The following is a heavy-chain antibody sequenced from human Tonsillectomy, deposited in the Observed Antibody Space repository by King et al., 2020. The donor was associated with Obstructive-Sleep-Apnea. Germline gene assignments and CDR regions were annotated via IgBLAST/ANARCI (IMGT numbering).Heavy chain of an antibody. CDR2: IYYSGNT. CDR1: GGSVSSTTHY. V-gene: IGHV4-39*07. Sequence: QLQESGPGLAKPSETLSLRCTVSGGSVSSTTHYWGWIRQPPGKGLEWIGSIYYSGNTYYNPSLKSRITISVDTSKNQFSLNLSSVTAADTAMYYCARVVAITADYNFDYWGRGTLVTVSS. J-gene: IGHJ4*02. CDR3: ARVVAITADYNFDY. D-gene: IGHD6-13*01.